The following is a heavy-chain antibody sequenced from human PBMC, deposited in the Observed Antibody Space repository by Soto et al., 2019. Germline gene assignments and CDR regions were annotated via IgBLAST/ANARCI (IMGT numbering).Heavy chain of an antibody. CDR2: INNNSGRK. J-gene: IGHJ4*02. Sequence: PWWSLRLSCSASGFSCSSYTMNWFRQAPGKGLEWVSSINNNSGRKYYADSVKGRFTISRDNSKNTLFLQMNSLNAEVTSFYFCAKDGDYEYFDYWGQGTQVTVSS. CDR1: GFSCSSYT. CDR3: AKDGDYEYFDY. V-gene: IGHV3-23*01. D-gene: IGHD3-22*01.